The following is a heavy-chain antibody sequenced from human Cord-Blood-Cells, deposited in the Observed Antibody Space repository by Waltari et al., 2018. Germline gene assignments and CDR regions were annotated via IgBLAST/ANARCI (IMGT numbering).Heavy chain of an antibody. V-gene: IGHV4-38-2*02. D-gene: IGHD4-4*01. CDR2: IYHSGST. J-gene: IGHJ6*02. CDR1: GYSISSGYY. CDR3: ARDRTTSMTTTYYYYGMDV. Sequence: QVQLQESGPGLVKPSETLSLTCAVSGYSISSGYYWGWIRHPPGKGLEWIGSIYHSGSTYYNPSLKSRVTISVDTSKNQFSLKLSSVTAADTAVYYCARDRTTSMTTTYYYYGMDVWGQGTTVTVSS.